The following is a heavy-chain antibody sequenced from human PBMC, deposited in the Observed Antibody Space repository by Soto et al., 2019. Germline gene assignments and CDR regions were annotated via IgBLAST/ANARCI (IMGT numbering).Heavy chain of an antibody. CDR2: IYYSGST. J-gene: IGHJ6*03. CDR3: ARHDGYGSGSYPSLTFSYYMDV. V-gene: IGHV4-39*01. Sequence: SETLSLTCTVSGGSISSSSYYWGWIRQPPGKGLERIGSIYYSGSTYYNPSLKSRVTISVDTSKNQFSLKLSSVTAADTAVYYCARHDGYGSGSYPSLTFSYYMDVWGKGTTVTLSS. CDR1: GGSISSSSYY. D-gene: IGHD3-10*01.